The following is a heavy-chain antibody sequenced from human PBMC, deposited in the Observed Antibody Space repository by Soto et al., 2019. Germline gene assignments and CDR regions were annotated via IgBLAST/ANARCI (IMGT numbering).Heavy chain of an antibody. D-gene: IGHD4-17*01. Sequence: QVQLVQSGAEVKKPGASVKVSCKASGYTFTSYAMHWVRQAPGQRLEWMGWINAGNGNTKYSQKFQGRVTITRDTSASTACLELSSLRSEDTAVYYCARLAVTTGFDYWGQGTLVTVSS. CDR2: INAGNGNT. V-gene: IGHV1-3*01. CDR3: ARLAVTTGFDY. J-gene: IGHJ4*02. CDR1: GYTFTSYA.